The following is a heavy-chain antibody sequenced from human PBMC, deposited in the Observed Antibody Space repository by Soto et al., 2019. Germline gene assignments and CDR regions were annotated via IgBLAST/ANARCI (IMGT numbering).Heavy chain of an antibody. V-gene: IGHV1-18*01. CDR1: GYTLTSHV. CDR2: ISTYNGNT. CDR3: ARGYYDSSGPFDY. D-gene: IGHD3-22*01. J-gene: IGHJ4*02. Sequence: ASVKVSCKASGYTLTSHVISWVRQAPGQGLEWMGWISTYNGNTKYAQKFQERVTMTADTSTNTAHMELRSLRSDDTAMYYCARGYYDSSGPFDYWGQGTLVTVSS.